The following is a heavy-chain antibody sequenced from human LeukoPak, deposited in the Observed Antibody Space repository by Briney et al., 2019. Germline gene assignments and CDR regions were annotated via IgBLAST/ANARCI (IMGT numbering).Heavy chain of an antibody. D-gene: IGHD2-15*01. Sequence: PSETLSLTCTVSGGSISSYYWSWIRQPPGKGLERIGYIYYSGSTNYNPSLKSRVTISVDTSKNQFSLKLSYVTAADTAVYYCARTPNVYYYYMDVWGKGTTVTVSS. J-gene: IGHJ6*03. CDR1: GGSISSYY. V-gene: IGHV4-59*01. CDR2: IYYSGST. CDR3: ARTPNVYYYYMDV.